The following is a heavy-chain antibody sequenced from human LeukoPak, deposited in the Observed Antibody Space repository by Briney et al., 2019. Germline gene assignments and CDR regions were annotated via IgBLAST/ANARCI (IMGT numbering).Heavy chain of an antibody. Sequence: SETLSLTCTVSGGSISSYYWSWIRQPPGEGLEWIGYIYYSGSTNYNPSLKSRVTISVDTSRNQFSLKLTSVTAADTAVYYCARGVPEYYDFWSGYFYYFVYWGQGTLVTVSS. CDR3: ARGVPEYYDFWSGYFYYFVY. CDR2: IYYSGST. V-gene: IGHV4-59*01. CDR1: GGSISSYY. D-gene: IGHD3-3*01. J-gene: IGHJ4*02.